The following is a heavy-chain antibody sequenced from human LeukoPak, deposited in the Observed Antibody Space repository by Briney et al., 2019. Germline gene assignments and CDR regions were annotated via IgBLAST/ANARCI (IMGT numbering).Heavy chain of an antibody. CDR2: ISGSRSTI. CDR3: AREYSRSGTFYYGMDV. V-gene: IGHV3-48*02. J-gene: IGHJ6*02. D-gene: IGHD6-6*01. CDR1: GFTFSSYG. Sequence: GGSLRLSCAASGFTFSSYGMKWVRQAPGKGLEWVSYISGSRSTIYYTESVKGRFTIFRDNAKSSLYMQMSSLRDEDTAVYYCAREYSRSGTFYYGMDVWGQGTTVTVSS.